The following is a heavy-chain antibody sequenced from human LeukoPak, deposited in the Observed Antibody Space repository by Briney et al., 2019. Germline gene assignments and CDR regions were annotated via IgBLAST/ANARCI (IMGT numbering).Heavy chain of an antibody. CDR2: IWYDGSYK. J-gene: IGHJ5*02. CDR1: GFTFSSYG. V-gene: IGHV3-33*08. Sequence: PGESLRLSCAASGFTFSSYGMHWVRQAPAKGLECVAVIWYDGSYKYYADSVKGRFTISRENSNNTLYLQMNSLRAEDTAVYYCARDNGGYNWFDPWGQGTLVTVSS. D-gene: IGHD2-8*01. CDR3: ARDNGGYNWFDP.